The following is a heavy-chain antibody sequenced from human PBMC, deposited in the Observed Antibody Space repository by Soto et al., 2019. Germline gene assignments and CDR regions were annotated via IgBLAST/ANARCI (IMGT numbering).Heavy chain of an antibody. J-gene: IGHJ4*02. Sequence: QVQLVEYGGGVVQPGRSLRLSCAASGFTFSSYAMHWVRQAPGQGLEWVAVMSFDGSNKYYADSVKGRFTISRDNSKNTLYLPMNRLRAGAPAVYYCARSGGVGVVTDYWGQGTLVTVSS. CDR1: GFTFSSYA. D-gene: IGHD2-21*02. CDR2: MSFDGSNK. CDR3: ARSGGVGVVTDY. V-gene: IGHV3-30-3*01.